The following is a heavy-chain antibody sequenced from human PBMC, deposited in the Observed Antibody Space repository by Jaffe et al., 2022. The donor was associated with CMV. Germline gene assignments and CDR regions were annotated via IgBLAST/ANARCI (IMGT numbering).Heavy chain of an antibody. CDR1: GGSISSSSYY. CDR3: ARHPFGRYSYGWGYYYYYYMDV. D-gene: IGHD5-18*01. V-gene: IGHV4-39*01. J-gene: IGHJ6*03. CDR2: IYYSGST. Sequence: QLQLQESGPGLVKPSETLSLTCTVSGGSISSSSYYWGWIRQPPGKGLEWIGSIYYSGSTYYNPSLKSRVTISVDTSKNQFSLKLSSVTAADTAVYYCARHPFGRYSYGWGYYYYYYMDVWGKGTTVTVSS.